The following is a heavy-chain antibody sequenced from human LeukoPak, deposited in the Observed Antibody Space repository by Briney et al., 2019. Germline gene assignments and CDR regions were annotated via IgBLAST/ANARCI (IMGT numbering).Heavy chain of an antibody. CDR2: ISGNSGAT. J-gene: IGHJ4*02. D-gene: IGHD4-11*01. Sequence: GGSLRLSCAASRFTFSSYPMSWVRQAPGRGLECVSVISGNSGATYYADSVKGRFTISRDNAKNTVYLQMNNLRGEDTALYYCSKAGDTNYYRHGDYWGQGTLVTVSS. CDR1: RFTFSSYP. V-gene: IGHV3-23*01. CDR3: SKAGDTNYYRHGDY.